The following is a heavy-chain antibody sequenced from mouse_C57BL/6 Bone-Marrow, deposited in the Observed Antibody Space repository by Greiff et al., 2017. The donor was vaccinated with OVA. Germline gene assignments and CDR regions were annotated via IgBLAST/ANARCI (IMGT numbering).Heavy chain of an antibody. J-gene: IGHJ4*01. Sequence: VQLQESGAELVRPGTSVKMSCKASGYTFNNYWIGWAKQRPGHGLEWIGDIYPGGGYTNYNEKSTGKAKLTADKSSSTAYMQFSSLTSEDSAIYYCVIYYGNYYAMDYWGQGTSVTVSS. D-gene: IGHD2-1*01. V-gene: IGHV1-63*01. CDR1: GYTFNNYW. CDR2: IYPGGGYT. CDR3: VIYYGNYYAMDY.